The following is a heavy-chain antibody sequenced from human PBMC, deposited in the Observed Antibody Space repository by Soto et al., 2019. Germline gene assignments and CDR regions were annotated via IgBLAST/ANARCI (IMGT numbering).Heavy chain of an antibody. J-gene: IGHJ4*02. D-gene: IGHD1-26*01. CDR2: IKQDGSEK. Sequence: EVQLVESGGGLVQPGGSLRLSCAASGFTFSSYWMSWVRQAPGKGLEWVANIKQDGSEKDYVDSVKGRFTISRDNSKNSRYLKKNRLRAEDTAVYYWARGGELLTPFDDWGQGTLVTVSS. CDR1: GFTFSSYW. V-gene: IGHV3-7*01. CDR3: ARGGELLTPFDD.